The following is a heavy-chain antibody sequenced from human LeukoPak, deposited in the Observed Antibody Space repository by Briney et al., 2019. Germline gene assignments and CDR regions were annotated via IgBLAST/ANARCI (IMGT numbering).Heavy chain of an antibody. J-gene: IGHJ4*02. CDR1: GYTFTGYY. CDR2: INPNSGGT. V-gene: IGHV1-2*02. CDR3: ARAGDYYDSSGYPFTEFDY. Sequence: ASVKVSCKASGYTFTGYYMHWVRQAPGQGLEWMGWINPNSGGTNYAQKFQGRVTMTRDTSISTAYMELSRLRSDDTAVYYCARAGDYYDSSGYPFTEFDYWGQGTLVTVSS. D-gene: IGHD3-22*01.